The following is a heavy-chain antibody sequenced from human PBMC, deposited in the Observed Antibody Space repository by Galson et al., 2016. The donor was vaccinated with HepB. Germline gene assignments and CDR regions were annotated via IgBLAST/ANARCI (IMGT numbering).Heavy chain of an antibody. V-gene: IGHV3-30*09. CDR2: ISYDGSNR. CDR3: ARDQGWEGGWFDP. CDR1: GFTLNNYA. J-gene: IGHJ5*02. Sequence: SGFTLNNYALNWVRQAPGKGLEWVALISYDGSNRYYGDPVRGRFAISRDTSKNTVYLQMNSLRPEDTAVYYCARDQGWEGGWFDPWGQGTLVTVSS. D-gene: IGHD1-26*01.